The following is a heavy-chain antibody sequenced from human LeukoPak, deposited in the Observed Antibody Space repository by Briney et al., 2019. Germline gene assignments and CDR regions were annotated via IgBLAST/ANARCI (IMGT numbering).Heavy chain of an antibody. D-gene: IGHD3-3*01. CDR2: ISGTGGST. V-gene: IGHV3-23*01. CDR3: AIRSLRFLEWLLGV. CDR1: GFTFSSYA. J-gene: IGHJ4*02. Sequence: GGSLRLSCAASGFTFSSYAMSWVRQAPGKGLEWVPGISGTGGSTYYADSVKGRFTISRDNSKNTLYLQMNSLRAEDTAVYYCAIRSLRFLEWLLGVWGQGTLVTVSS.